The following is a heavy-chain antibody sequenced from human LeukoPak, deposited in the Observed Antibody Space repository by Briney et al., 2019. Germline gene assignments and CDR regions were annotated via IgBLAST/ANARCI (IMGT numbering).Heavy chain of an antibody. D-gene: IGHD6-13*01. CDR1: GFTFSGAW. CDR2: IREDGTEK. Sequence: GGSLRLSCTASGFTFSGAWMTWVRQAPGKGLEWVANIREDGTEKNYVDSVKGRFTISRDNAKNSLYLQMNSLRAEDTAVYYCAREYSSSWYLPRYYYYYMDVWGKGTTVTVSS. CDR3: AREYSSSWYLPRYYYYYMDV. V-gene: IGHV3-7*01. J-gene: IGHJ6*03.